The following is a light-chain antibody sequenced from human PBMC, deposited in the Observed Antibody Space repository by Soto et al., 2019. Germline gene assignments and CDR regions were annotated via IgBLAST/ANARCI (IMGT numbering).Light chain of an antibody. J-gene: IGKJ1*01. CDR3: LQDINYPWT. Sequence: AIQMTQSPSSLSGSVGEIVTISCRASQGIGNALGWYKQKTGKPPKVVIYGDSNLQSGVPQRLSGSGSGTDLNLAISRLQPEDSATYYCLQDINYPWTCGQGTKVDIK. V-gene: IGKV1-6*01. CDR1: QGIGNA. CDR2: GDS.